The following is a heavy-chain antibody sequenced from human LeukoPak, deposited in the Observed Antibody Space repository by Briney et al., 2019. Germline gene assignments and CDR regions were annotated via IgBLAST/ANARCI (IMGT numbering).Heavy chain of an antibody. Sequence: PSETLSLTCTVSGVSISSNSYYWGWIRQPPGKGLKWIGSIYYSGSTYYNPSLKSRVTISVDTSKNQFSLKLSSVTAADTAVYYCARDYYGSGSYLGGFDYWGQGTLVTVSS. V-gene: IGHV4-39*07. CDR3: ARDYYGSGSYLGGFDY. D-gene: IGHD3-10*01. CDR1: GVSISSNSYY. J-gene: IGHJ4*02. CDR2: IYYSGST.